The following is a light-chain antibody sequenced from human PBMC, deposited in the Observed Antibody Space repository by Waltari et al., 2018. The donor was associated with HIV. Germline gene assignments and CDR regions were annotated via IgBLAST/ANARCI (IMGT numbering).Light chain of an antibody. J-gene: IGLJ3*02. CDR1: SSDVGGYNY. V-gene: IGLV2-8*01. CDR2: EVS. CDR3: SSYAGSFWV. Sequence: QSALTQPPSASGSPGQSVTISCTGTSSDVGGYNYVSWYQQHPGKAPKLMIYEVSKRPSGVPDRFFGSKSGNTASLTVSGLQAEDEAYYYCSSYAGSFWVFGGGTKLTVL.